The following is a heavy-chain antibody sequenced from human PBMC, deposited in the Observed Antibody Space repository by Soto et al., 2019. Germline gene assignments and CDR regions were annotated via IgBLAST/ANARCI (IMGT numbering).Heavy chain of an antibody. CDR2: FDPEDGET. CDR3: ATTHLNFWSGYSGPYYFDY. D-gene: IGHD3-3*01. Sequence: ASVKVSCKVSGYTLTELSMHWVRQAPGKGLEWMGGFDPEDGETIYAQKFQGRVTMTEDTSTDTAYMELSSVTAADTAVYYCATTHLNFWSGYSGPYYFDYWGQGTLVTVSS. J-gene: IGHJ4*02. V-gene: IGHV1-24*01. CDR1: GYTLTELS.